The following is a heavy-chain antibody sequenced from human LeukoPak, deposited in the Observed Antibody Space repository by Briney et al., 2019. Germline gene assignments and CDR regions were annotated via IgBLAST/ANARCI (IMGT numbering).Heavy chain of an antibody. Sequence: GGSLRLSCATSGFTFDKYFIHWVRQAPGKGLEWVSYISSSGSTIYYADSVKGRFTISRDNAKNSLYLQMNSLRAEDTAVYYCASNIPYDSSGYYPYTPRRADYWGQGTLVTVSS. J-gene: IGHJ4*02. V-gene: IGHV3-11*01. CDR2: ISSSGSTI. D-gene: IGHD3-22*01. CDR3: ASNIPYDSSGYYPYTPRRADY. CDR1: GFTFDKYF.